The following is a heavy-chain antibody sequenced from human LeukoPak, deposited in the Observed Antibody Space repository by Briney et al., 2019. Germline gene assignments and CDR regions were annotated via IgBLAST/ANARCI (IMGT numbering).Heavy chain of an antibody. CDR3: ARGVEMLAGAFGY. V-gene: IGHV1-8*01. CDR2: MNPNSGNT. D-gene: IGHD5-24*01. CDR1: GYTFTSYD. J-gene: IGHJ4*02. Sequence: ASVKVSCKASGYTFTSYDINWVRQATGQGLEWMGWMNPNSGNTGYAQKFQGRVTMTRNTSISTAYMELSSLRSEDTAVYYCARGVEMLAGAFGYWRQGTLVTVSS.